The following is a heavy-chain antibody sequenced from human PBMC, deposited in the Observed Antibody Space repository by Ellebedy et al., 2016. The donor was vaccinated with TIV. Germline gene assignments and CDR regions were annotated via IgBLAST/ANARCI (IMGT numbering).Heavy chain of an antibody. CDR3: AKDRSVIAVALCDY. CDR1: GFTFSSYG. CDR2: IWYDGSNK. D-gene: IGHD6-19*01. V-gene: IGHV3-33*06. Sequence: GGSLRLSXAASGFTFSSYGMHWVRQAPGKGLEWVAVIWYDGSNKYYADSVKGRFTISRDNSKNTLYLQMNSLRAEDTAVYYCAKDRSVIAVALCDYWGQGTLVTVSS. J-gene: IGHJ4*02.